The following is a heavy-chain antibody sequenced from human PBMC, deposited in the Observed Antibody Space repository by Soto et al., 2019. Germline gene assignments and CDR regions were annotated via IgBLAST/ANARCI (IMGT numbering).Heavy chain of an antibody. D-gene: IGHD6-13*01. CDR2: FNPNSGGT. J-gene: IGHJ6*02. V-gene: IGHV1-2*02. Sequence: ASVKVSCKASGYTFTGYYMHWVRQAPGQGLEWMGWFNPNSGGTNYAQKSQGRVTMTRDTSISTAYMELSSLRSEDTAVYYCASGYSSSWTAQYGYYYYYYGMDVWGQGTTVTVSS. CDR3: ASGYSSSWTAQYGYYYYYYGMDV. CDR1: GYTFTGYY.